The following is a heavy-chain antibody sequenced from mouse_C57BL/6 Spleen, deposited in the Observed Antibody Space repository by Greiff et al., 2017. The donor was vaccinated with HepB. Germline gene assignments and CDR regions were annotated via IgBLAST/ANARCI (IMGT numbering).Heavy chain of an antibody. CDR3: AIPLWLRRDYYAMDY. V-gene: IGHV5-17*01. CDR2: ISSGSSTI. Sequence: EVQRVESGGGLVKPGGSLKLSCAASGFTFSDYGMHWVRQAPEKGLEWVAYISSGSSTIYYADTVKGRFTISRDNAKNTLFLQMTSLRSEDTAMYYCAIPLWLRRDYYAMDYWGQGTSVTVSS. CDR1: GFTFSDYG. D-gene: IGHD2-2*01. J-gene: IGHJ4*01.